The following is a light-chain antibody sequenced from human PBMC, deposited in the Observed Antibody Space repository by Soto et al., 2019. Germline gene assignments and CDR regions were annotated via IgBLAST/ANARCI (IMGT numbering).Light chain of an antibody. CDR1: QSIRTN. J-gene: IGKJ5*01. CDR3: QQYNNWPPIT. Sequence: EIVLTQSPATLSVSAGGTVTLSCRASQSIRTNVAWYQQIPGQAPRLLVYGASTRATGVPARFSGSGSGIEFTLTISSLQSEDFAVYYCQQYNNWPPITFGQGTRLEIK. CDR2: GAS. V-gene: IGKV3-15*01.